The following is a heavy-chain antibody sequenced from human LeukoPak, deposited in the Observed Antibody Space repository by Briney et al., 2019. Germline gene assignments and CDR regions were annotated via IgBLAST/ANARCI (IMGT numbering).Heavy chain of an antibody. CDR1: DFTFSTYW. CDR3: ARVLRYCSGGNCYSGGLGYMDV. CDR2: IKRDGSEK. J-gene: IGHJ6*03. V-gene: IGHV3-7*03. D-gene: IGHD2-15*01. Sequence: GGSLRLSCVASDFTFSTYWMSWVRQAPGKGLEWVANIKRDGSEKYYVDSVKGRFTVSRDTAKNSLFLQMNSLRAEDTAVYYCARVLRYCSGGNCYSGGLGYMDVWGKGTTVTISS.